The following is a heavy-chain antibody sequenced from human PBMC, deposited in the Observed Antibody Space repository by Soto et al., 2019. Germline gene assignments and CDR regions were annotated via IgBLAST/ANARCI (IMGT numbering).Heavy chain of an antibody. J-gene: IGHJ4*02. CDR1: GFSIKNYA. CDR3: AKDQVEYCSAASCLGAFDY. D-gene: IGHD6-19*01. CDR2: ISGSGATI. Sequence: GGSLRLSCGASGFSIKNYAMSWVRQAPGKGLEWVSVISGSGATIYYAGSVKGRFSISRDSLKNTVYLQMNSLRPEDTAVYYCAKDQVEYCSAASCLGAFDYWGQGTLVTVSS. V-gene: IGHV3-23*01.